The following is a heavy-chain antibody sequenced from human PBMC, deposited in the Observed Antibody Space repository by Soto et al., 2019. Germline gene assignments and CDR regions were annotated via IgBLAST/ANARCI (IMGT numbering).Heavy chain of an antibody. CDR1: GGTFSSFG. CDR3: AREGSGYNF. CDR2: IIPVFGRP. Sequence: SVKVSCKSSGGTFSSFGIIWVRQAPGQGLEWMGGIIPVFGRPNYAQRFRGRLTITADESTNTGYMELIDLRSEDTAVYYCAREGSGYNFWGQGTQVTVSS. D-gene: IGHD5-12*01. J-gene: IGHJ1*01. V-gene: IGHV1-69*13.